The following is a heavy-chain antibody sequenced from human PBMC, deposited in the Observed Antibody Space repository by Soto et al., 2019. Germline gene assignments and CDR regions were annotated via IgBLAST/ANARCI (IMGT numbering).Heavy chain of an antibody. CDR3: ARDGSSDWLTWFDP. D-gene: IGHD6-19*01. Sequence: QVQLVQSGAEVKKPGASVKVSCKASGYTFTDYYMHWVRQAPGQGLEWMGIISPSGGSTYAQKFQGIVTVTRDTSTCTVYMELSSLRSEDTAVYYCARDGSSDWLTWFDPWGQGTLVTVSS. J-gene: IGHJ5*02. CDR2: ISPSGGST. CDR1: GYTFTDYY. V-gene: IGHV1-46*01.